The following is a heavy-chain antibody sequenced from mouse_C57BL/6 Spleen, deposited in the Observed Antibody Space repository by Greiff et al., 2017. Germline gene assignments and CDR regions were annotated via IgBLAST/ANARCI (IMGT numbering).Heavy chain of an antibody. D-gene: IGHD2-4*01. V-gene: IGHV2-2*01. Sequence: VQVVESGPGLVQPSPSLSITCTVSGFSLTSYGVHWVRQSPGKGLEWLGVIRSGGSTDYNAAFISRLSISKDNSKSQVFFKMNSLQADDTAIYYCARNGYYDYAWFAYWGQGTLVTVSA. CDR1: GFSLTSYG. CDR2: IRSGGST. J-gene: IGHJ3*01. CDR3: ARNGYYDYAWFAY.